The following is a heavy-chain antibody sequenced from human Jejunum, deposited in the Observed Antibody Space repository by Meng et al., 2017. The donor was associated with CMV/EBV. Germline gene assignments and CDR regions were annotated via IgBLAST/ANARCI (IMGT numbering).Heavy chain of an antibody. Sequence: CKASGNAFTNYAITWVRQAPGQGLEWLGRIVPVLNKPNYAQKFQGRVTITAERSTSTTYLELSNLRSEDTAVYYCARVLTFYYAMDVWGQGTLVTVSS. J-gene: IGHJ6*02. CDR3: ARVLTFYYAMDV. V-gene: IGHV1-69*04. CDR1: GNAFTNYA. CDR2: IVPVLNKP.